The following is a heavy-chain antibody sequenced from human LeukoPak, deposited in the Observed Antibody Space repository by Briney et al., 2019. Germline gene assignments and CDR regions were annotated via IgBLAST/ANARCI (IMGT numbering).Heavy chain of an antibody. CDR3: ARRCLVSVDCYHFDY. CDR2: INSDGSTT. CDR1: RFIFSSYW. J-gene: IGHJ4*02. D-gene: IGHD2-21*02. V-gene: IGHV3-74*01. Sequence: GGSLRLSCEASRFIFSSYWMYWVRQTPGKGLVLVSRINSDGSTTSYADSVKGRFTISRDNAKNTLYLQMNSLRAEDTAVYYCARRCLVSVDCYHFDYWGQGTLVTVSS.